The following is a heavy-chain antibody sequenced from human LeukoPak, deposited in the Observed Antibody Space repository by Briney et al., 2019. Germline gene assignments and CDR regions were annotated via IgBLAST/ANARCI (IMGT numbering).Heavy chain of an antibody. CDR2: IIPILGIP. CDR1: RGTFSSYA. V-gene: IGHV1-69*04. CDR3: ARGDSSDH. D-gene: IGHD2-21*01. Sequence: SVKVSCKASRGTFSSYAITWVRQAPGQGLEWMGTIIPILGIPNYAQKFQGRVTITADKSTSTAYLELGSLRSEDTAVYYCARGDSSDHWGQGTLVTVSS. J-gene: IGHJ4*02.